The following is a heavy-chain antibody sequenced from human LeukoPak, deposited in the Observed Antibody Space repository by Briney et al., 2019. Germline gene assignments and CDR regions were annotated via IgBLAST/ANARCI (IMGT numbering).Heavy chain of an antibody. V-gene: IGHV3-30*18. Sequence: PGRSLRLSCAASGFTFSSHAMHWVRQAPGKGLEWVAVISYDGSNEDYADSVNGRFTMSRDNSKNTLYLQMISLRAEDTAVYYCAKGRSVVRGPFDYWGQGTLVTVSS. D-gene: IGHD3-10*01. CDR2: ISYDGSNE. J-gene: IGHJ4*02. CDR1: GFTFSSHA. CDR3: AKGRSVVRGPFDY.